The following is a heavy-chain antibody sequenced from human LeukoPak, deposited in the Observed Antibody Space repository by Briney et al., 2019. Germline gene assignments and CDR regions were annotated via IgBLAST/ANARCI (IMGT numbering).Heavy chain of an antibody. CDR2: ISYDGSNK. J-gene: IGHJ4*02. Sequence: PGGSLRLSCAASGFTFSSYAMHWVRQAPGKGLEWVAVISYDGSNKYYADSVKGRFTISRDNSKNTLYLQMNSLRAEDTAVYYCARRDVVPAAIDYWGQGTLVTVSS. CDR3: ARRDVVPAAIDY. V-gene: IGHV3-30-3*01. CDR1: GFTFSSYA. D-gene: IGHD2-2*01.